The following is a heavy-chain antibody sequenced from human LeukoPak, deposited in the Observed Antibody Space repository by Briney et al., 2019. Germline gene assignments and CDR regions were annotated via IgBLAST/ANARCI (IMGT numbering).Heavy chain of an antibody. CDR1: GFTFSNAW. J-gene: IGHJ6*02. V-gene: IGHV3-15*01. Sequence: GGSLRLSCAASGFTFSNAWMTWVRQAPGKGLEWVGRIKSKTDGGTTDYAAPVNGRFAISRDDSKNTLYLQMNSLKTEDTAVYYRASETPIVVVVAATDYYYGMDVWGQGTTVTVSS. CDR3: ASETPIVVVVAATDYYYGMDV. CDR2: IKSKTDGGTT. D-gene: IGHD2-15*01.